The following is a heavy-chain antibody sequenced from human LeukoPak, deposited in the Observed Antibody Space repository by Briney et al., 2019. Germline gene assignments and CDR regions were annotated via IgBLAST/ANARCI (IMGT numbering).Heavy chain of an antibody. CDR3: ARDLYRIVVVPHYFDY. CDR1: GFTFSRYW. J-gene: IGHJ4*02. Sequence: GGSLRLSCAASGFTFSRYWMHWVRQDPGKGLLWVSRIDTYGTGTTYADSVKGRFTISRDNAKNSLYLQMNSLRAEDTAVYYCARDLYRIVVVPHYFDYWGQGTLVTVSS. V-gene: IGHV3-74*01. D-gene: IGHD3-22*01. CDR2: IDTYGTGT.